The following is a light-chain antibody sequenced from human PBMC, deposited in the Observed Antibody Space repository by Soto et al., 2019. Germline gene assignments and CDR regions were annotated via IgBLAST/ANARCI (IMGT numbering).Light chain of an antibody. CDR2: GNS. CDR1: SSNIGAGYD. J-gene: IGLJ3*02. V-gene: IGLV1-40*01. Sequence: QSVLTQPPSVSGAPGQRVTISCTGSSSNIGAGYDVHWYQQLPGTAPKLLIYGNSNRPSGVPDRFSGSKSGTSASLAITELQAEDEADYSCQSYDSSLSGWVFGGGTKVTVL. CDR3: QSYDSSLSGWV.